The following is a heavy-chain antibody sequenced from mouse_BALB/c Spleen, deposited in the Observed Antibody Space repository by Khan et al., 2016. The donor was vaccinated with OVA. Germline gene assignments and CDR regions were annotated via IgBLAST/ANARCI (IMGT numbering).Heavy chain of an antibody. D-gene: IGHD1-1*01. CDR2: ILPGSGRN. CDR3: ARGNYYGSSSWFGY. V-gene: IGHV1-9*01. Sequence: QVQLQQSGAELMKPGASVKISCKATGYTFSSYWIEWVKQRPGHGLEWIGEILPGSGRNNYNEKFKGKATFTADTSSNTAYMQLSSLTAEDSAVYYCARGNYYGSSSWFGYWGQGTLGTVSA. CDR1: GYTFSSYW. J-gene: IGHJ3*01.